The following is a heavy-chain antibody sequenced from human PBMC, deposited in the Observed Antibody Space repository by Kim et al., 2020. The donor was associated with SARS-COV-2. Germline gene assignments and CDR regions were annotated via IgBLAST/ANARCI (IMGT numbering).Heavy chain of an antibody. CDR1: GFTFSSYA. Sequence: GGSLRLSCAASGFTFSSYAMHWVRHAPGKGLEWVAVISYDGSNKYYADSVKGRFTISRDNSKNTLYLQMNSLRAEDTAVYYCARESGYSSSWYNAFDIWGQGTMVTVSS. D-gene: IGHD6-13*01. V-gene: IGHV3-30-3*01. J-gene: IGHJ3*02. CDR3: ARESGYSSSWYNAFDI. CDR2: ISYDGSNK.